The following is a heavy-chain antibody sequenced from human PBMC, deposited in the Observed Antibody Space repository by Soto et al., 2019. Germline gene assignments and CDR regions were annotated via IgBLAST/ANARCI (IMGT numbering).Heavy chain of an antibody. V-gene: IGHV4-59*01. CDR2: IYYSGST. J-gene: IGHJ6*02. CDR3: ARGDKYYYYYGMDV. Sequence: SETLSLTCTVSGGSISSYYWSWIRQPPGKGLEWIGYIYYSGSTNYNPSLKSRVTISVDTSKNQFSLKLSSVTAADTAVYYCARGDKYYYYYGMDVWGQGTTVTVSS. D-gene: IGHD2-15*01. CDR1: GGSISSYY.